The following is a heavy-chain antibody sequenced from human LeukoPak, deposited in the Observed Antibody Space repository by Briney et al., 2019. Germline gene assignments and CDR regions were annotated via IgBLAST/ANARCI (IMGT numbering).Heavy chain of an antibody. CDR2: LNPNSGGS. J-gene: IGHJ4*02. CDR1: GYTFTAYY. V-gene: IGHV1-2*02. Sequence: ASVKVSCKASGYTFTAYYIHWVRQAPGQGLEWMGWLNPNSGGSNYAQRFQGRVTMSRDSSISTTYMELSRLRSDDTAVYFCARGLYGHKSDYWGQGTLVTVSS. CDR3: ARGLYGHKSDY. D-gene: IGHD5-24*01.